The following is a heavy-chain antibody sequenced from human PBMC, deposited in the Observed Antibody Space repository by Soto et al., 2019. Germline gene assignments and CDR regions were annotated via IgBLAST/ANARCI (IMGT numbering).Heavy chain of an antibody. J-gene: IGHJ6*02. CDR1: GFTFRSYG. Sequence: PGGSLRLSCSASGFTFRSYGMHWVRQAPGKGLEWVAVIWYDGSNKYYADSVKGRFTISRDNSKNTLYLQMNSLRAEDTAVYYCARYCSGGSCAHVYYYGMDVWGQGTTVTVSS. CDR2: IWYDGSNK. V-gene: IGHV3-33*01. CDR3: ARYCSGGSCAHVYYYGMDV. D-gene: IGHD2-15*01.